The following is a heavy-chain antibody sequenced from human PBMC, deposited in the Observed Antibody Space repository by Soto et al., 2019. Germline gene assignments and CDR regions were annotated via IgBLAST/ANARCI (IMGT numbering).Heavy chain of an antibody. Sequence: GGSLRLSCAASGFTFSSYSMNWVRQAPGKGLEWVSYISSSSSTIYYADSVKGRFTISRDNAKNSRYLKMNSLRDEDTAVYYCARSPPGLRYSGYDSRREYYYGMDVWGQGTTVTVSS. CDR3: ARSPPGLRYSGYDSRREYYYGMDV. J-gene: IGHJ6*02. CDR1: GFTFSSYS. V-gene: IGHV3-48*02. D-gene: IGHD5-12*01. CDR2: ISSSSSTI.